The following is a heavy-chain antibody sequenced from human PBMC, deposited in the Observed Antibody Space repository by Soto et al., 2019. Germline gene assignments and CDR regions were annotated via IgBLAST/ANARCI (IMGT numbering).Heavy chain of an antibody. CDR1: GFTFSSYE. CDR2: ISSGGATI. V-gene: IGHV3-48*03. D-gene: IGHD4-4*01. CDR3: ARDPAIYSGKFDYGLDV. Sequence: PGWSLRLSCAASGFTFSSYEMNWVRQAPGKGLEWVSYISSGGATIYYADSVKGRFTISRDNAKNSLYLQMNSLRAEDTAVYYCARDPAIYSGKFDYGLDVWGQGTTVTVSS. J-gene: IGHJ6*02.